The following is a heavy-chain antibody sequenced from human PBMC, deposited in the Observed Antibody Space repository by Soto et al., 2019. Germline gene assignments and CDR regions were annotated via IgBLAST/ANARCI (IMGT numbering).Heavy chain of an antibody. CDR3: ARDLDCSSTSCYAGGED. CDR2: IIPILGIA. CDR1: GGTFSSYT. D-gene: IGHD2-2*01. Sequence: QVQLVQSGAEVKKPGSSVKVSCKASGGTFSSYTISWVRQAPGQGLEWMGRIIPILGIANYAQKFQGRVTITADKSTSTAYVELSSLRSEDTAVYYCARDLDCSSTSCYAGGEDWGQGTLVTVSS. J-gene: IGHJ4*02. V-gene: IGHV1-69*08.